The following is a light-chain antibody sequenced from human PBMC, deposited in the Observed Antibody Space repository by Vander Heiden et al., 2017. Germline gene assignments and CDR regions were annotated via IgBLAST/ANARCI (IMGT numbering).Light chain of an antibody. CDR1: QSVRTN. J-gene: IGKJ1*01. CDR2: GAS. CDR3: QQYNSWPWT. Sequence: DILMTQSPATLSVSPGERVTISCRASQSVRTNAAWYQQKPGQPPRVLIFGASTRATGIPARFTGSGSETEFTLTISSLQSEDFAHYFCQQYNSWPWTFGQGTKVQL. V-gene: IGKV3-15*01.